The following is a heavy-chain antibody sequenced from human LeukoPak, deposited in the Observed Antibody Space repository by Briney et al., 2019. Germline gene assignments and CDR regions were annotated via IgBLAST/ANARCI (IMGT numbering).Heavy chain of an antibody. CDR2: ISGSGGNT. CDR1: GFTFSSYA. Sequence: PGGSLRLSCAASGFTFSSYAMSWVRQAPGKGLEWVSAISGSGGNTYYADSVKGRFTISRDNSKNTLYLQMNSLRAEDTAVYYCAKGRNGEEDAFDIWGQGTMVTVSS. J-gene: IGHJ3*02. D-gene: IGHD2-8*01. CDR3: AKGRNGEEDAFDI. V-gene: IGHV3-23*01.